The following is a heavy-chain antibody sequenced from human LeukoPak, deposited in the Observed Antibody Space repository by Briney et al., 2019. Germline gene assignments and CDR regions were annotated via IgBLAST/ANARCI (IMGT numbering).Heavy chain of an antibody. Sequence: SETLSLTCTVSGGSINNYYWSWIRQPAGKGLEWIGRIYTRGSTNYNPSLKSRVTMSVDTSKNQFSPKLSSVTAADTAVYYCAANSGSYLYYFDYWGQGTLVTVSS. J-gene: IGHJ4*02. D-gene: IGHD1-26*01. V-gene: IGHV4-4*07. CDR2: IYTRGST. CDR3: AANSGSYLYYFDY. CDR1: GGSINNYY.